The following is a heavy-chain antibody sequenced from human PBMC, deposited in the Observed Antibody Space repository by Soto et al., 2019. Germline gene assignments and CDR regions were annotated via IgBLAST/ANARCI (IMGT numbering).Heavy chain of an antibody. CDR1: GYTFTSYD. V-gene: IGHV1-8*01. J-gene: IGHJ5*02. CDR2: MNPSTGNT. D-gene: IGHD6-19*01. Sequence: QVQLVQSGAEVKKPGASVKVSCKASGYTFTSYDIIWVRQATGQGLEWMGWMNPSTGNTDSAEKIRCRXXMTRNTSISTVYMELSSLSFADTAVDYCARGRIIVAGGFDPWGQGTLVTVSS. CDR3: ARGRIIVAGGFDP.